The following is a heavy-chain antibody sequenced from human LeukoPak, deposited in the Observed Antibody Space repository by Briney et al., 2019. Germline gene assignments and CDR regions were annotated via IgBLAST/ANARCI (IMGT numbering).Heavy chain of an antibody. CDR2: ISSNGGST. CDR1: GFTFSSYA. D-gene: IGHD2-2*01. V-gene: IGHV3-64*01. Sequence: GGSLRLSCAASGFTFSSYAMHWVRQAPGKGLEYVSAISSNGGSTYYANSVKGRFTISRDNSKNTLYLQMGSLRAEDMAVYYCARDLRPAEGSNWFDPGGQGTLVTVSA. CDR3: ARDLRPAEGSNWFDP. J-gene: IGHJ5*02.